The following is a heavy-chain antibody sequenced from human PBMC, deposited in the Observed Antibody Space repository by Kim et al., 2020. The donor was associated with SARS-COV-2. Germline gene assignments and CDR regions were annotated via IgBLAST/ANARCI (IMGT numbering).Heavy chain of an antibody. Sequence: SRVTISVDTSKNQCSLKLSSVTAADTAVYYCARTYYDILTGYYPYYFDYWGQGTLVTVSS. D-gene: IGHD3-9*01. CDR3: ARTYYDILTGYYPYYFDY. V-gene: IGHV4-59*01. J-gene: IGHJ4*02.